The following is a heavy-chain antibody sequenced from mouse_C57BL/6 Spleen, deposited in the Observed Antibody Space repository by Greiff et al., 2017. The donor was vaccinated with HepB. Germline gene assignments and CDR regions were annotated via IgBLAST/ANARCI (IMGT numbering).Heavy chain of an antibody. CDR2: INPNNGGT. V-gene: IGHV1-22*01. Sequence: VQLQQSGPELVKPGASVKMSCKASGYTFTDYNMHWVKQSHGKSLEWIGYINPNNGGTSYNQKFKGKATLTVNKSSSTAYMELRSLTSEDSAVYYCATFYDGYDGFAYWGQGTLVTVSA. CDR1: GYTFTDYN. J-gene: IGHJ3*01. CDR3: ATFYDGYDGFAY. D-gene: IGHD2-2*01.